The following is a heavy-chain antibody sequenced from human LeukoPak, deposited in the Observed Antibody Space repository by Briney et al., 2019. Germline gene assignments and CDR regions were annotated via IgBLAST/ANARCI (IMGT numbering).Heavy chain of an antibody. CDR1: GGTFSSYA. CDR3: ARSEKGDYDFWSGPGSDYYYMDV. J-gene: IGHJ6*03. CDR2: IIPIFGTA. Sequence: GASVKVSCKASGGTFSSYAISWVRQAPGQGLEWMGGIIPIFGTANYAQKFQGRVTITTDESTSTAYMELSSLRSEDTAVYYCARSEKGDYDFWSGPGSDYYYMDVWGKGTTVTVSS. D-gene: IGHD3-3*01. V-gene: IGHV1-69*05.